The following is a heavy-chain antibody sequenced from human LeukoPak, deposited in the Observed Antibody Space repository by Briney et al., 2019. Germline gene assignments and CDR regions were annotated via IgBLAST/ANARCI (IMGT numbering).Heavy chain of an antibody. Sequence: GGSLRLSCAASGFTVSSNYMSWVRQAPGRGLEWVSIIYSGGSTFYADSVKGRFTISRDNSKNTLYLQMNSLRAEDTAVYYCARGGSYLSAFDIWGQGTMVTVSS. CDR3: ARGGSYLSAFDI. J-gene: IGHJ3*02. CDR2: IYSGGST. CDR1: GFTVSSNY. V-gene: IGHV3-53*01. D-gene: IGHD1-26*01.